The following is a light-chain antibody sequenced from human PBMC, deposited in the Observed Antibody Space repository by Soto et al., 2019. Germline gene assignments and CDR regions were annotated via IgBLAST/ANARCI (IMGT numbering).Light chain of an antibody. CDR2: GAS. V-gene: IGKV3-15*01. CDR1: QSVSSN. CDR3: QQYNKLPRT. Sequence: ASLIVSTGERXXLSCRASQSVSSNLAWYQQKPGQAPRLLIYGASTRATGIPARFSGSGSGTEFTLTISSLQSEDFAVYYCQQYNKLPRTFGQGTTVDIK. J-gene: IGKJ1*01.